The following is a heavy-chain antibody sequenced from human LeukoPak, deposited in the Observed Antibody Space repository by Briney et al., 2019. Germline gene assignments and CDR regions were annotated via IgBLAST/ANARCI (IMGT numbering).Heavy chain of an antibody. D-gene: IGHD3-10*01. CDR3: ARWGYYGSGSYPNWFDP. V-gene: IGHV4-59*08. Sequence: SETLSLTCTVSGGSISSYYWSWIRQPPGKGLEWIGYIYYSGSTNYNPSLKSRVTISVDTSKNQFSLKLSSVTAADTAVYYCARWGYYGSGSYPNWFDPWGQETLVTVSS. CDR2: IYYSGST. J-gene: IGHJ5*02. CDR1: GGSISSYY.